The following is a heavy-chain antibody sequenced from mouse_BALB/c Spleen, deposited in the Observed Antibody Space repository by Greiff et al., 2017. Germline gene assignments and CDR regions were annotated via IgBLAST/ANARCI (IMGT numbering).Heavy chain of an antibody. CDR1: GYSITSDYA. V-gene: IGHV3-2*02. Sequence: EVKLVESGPGLVKPSQSLSLTCTVTGYSITSDYAWNWIRQFPGNKLEWMGYISYSGSTSYNPSLKSRISITRDTSKNQFFLQLNSVTTEDTATYYCASLNRGAMDYWGQGTSVTVSS. CDR3: ASLNRGAMDY. J-gene: IGHJ4*01. CDR2: ISYSGST.